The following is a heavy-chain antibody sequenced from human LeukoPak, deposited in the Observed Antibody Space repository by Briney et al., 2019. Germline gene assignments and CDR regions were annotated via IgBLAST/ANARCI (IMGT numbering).Heavy chain of an antibody. J-gene: IGHJ5*02. CDR1: GGSISSGSYY. D-gene: IGHD7-27*01. CDR3: ARDLTGRGWFDP. V-gene: IGHV4-61*01. Sequence: PSQTLSLTCTVSGGSISSGSYYWSWIRQPPGKGLEWIGYIYYSGSTNYNPSLKSRVTISVDRSKNQFSLKLSSVTAADTAVYYCARDLTGRGWFDPWGQGTLVTVSS. CDR2: IYYSGST.